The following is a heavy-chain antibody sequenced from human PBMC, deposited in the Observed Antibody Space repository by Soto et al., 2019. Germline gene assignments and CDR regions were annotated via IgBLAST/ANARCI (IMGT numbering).Heavy chain of an antibody. CDR3: ARGAVDYDILTGYYYYYMDV. Sequence: GGSLRLSCAASGFTFSSYWMHWVRQAPGKGLVWVSRINSDGSSTSYADSVKGRFTISRENAKNTLYLQMNSLRAEDTAVYYCARGAVDYDILTGYYYYYMDVWGKGTTVTVSS. CDR2: INSDGSST. CDR1: GFTFSSYW. D-gene: IGHD3-9*01. V-gene: IGHV3-74*01. J-gene: IGHJ6*03.